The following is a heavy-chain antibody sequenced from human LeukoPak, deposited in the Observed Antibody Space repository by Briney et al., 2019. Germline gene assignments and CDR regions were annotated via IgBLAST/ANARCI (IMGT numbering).Heavy chain of an antibody. CDR3: ARLGGETTRFDL. CDR1: GFTFRSYW. V-gene: IGHV3-7*01. CDR2: VKQDGNEK. J-gene: IGHJ4*02. Sequence: PGGSLRLSCAASGFTFRSYWMSWVRQAPGRGLDWVATVKQDGNEKHYVDSVKGRFTISRDKAENSLYLQMNSLRAEDTAVYYCARLGGETTRFDLWGQGALVTVSS. D-gene: IGHD3-16*01.